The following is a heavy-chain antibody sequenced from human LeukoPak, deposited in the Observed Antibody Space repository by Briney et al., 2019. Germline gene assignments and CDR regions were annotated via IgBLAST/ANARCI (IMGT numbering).Heavy chain of an antibody. CDR3: AKGPYYHETSGNHYFDY. J-gene: IGHJ4*02. Sequence: PGGSLRLSCATSGFTFSVHAMHWVRQAPGKGLDWVTFIQSDGTNKYSADSVKGRFTISRDNSKNTLYLQMNSLRTEDTAVYHCAKGPYYHETSGNHYFDYWGQGTLVIVSS. V-gene: IGHV3-30*02. CDR1: GFTFSVHA. D-gene: IGHD3-22*01. CDR2: IQSDGTNK.